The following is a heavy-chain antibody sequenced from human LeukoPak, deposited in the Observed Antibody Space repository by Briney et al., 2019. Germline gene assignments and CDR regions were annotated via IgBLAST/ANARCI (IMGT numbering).Heavy chain of an antibody. CDR2: IIPILGIA. CDR1: GGTFSSYT. J-gene: IGHJ6*02. V-gene: IGHV1-69*02. D-gene: IGHD3-3*01. Sequence: ASVKVSCKASGGTFSSYTISWARHAPEQGLEWMGRIIPILGIANYAQKFQGRVTITADKSTSTAYMELSSLRSEDTAVYYCASCFWSGYKSSYYYGMDVWGQGTTVTVSS. CDR3: ASCFWSGYKSSYYYGMDV.